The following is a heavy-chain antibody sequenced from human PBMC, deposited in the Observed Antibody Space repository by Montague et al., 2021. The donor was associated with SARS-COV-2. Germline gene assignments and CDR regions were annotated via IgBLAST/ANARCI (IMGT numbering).Heavy chain of an antibody. CDR2: IHTSGNT. Sequence: SETLSLTCTVSGASITTYYWSWIRQSAGKGLEWIGRIHTSGNTNYNPTLRSRVTMSVDTSKNQFSLKLNSVTAADTAVYYCARKATSWFGELMGCWFDPWGQGTLVTVSS. CDR3: ARKATSWFGELMGCWFDP. V-gene: IGHV4-4*07. CDR1: GASITTYY. J-gene: IGHJ5*02. D-gene: IGHD3-10*01.